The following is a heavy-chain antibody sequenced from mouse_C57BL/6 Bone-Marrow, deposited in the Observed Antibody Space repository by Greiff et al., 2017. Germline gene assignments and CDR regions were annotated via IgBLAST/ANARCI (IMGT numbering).Heavy chain of an antibody. V-gene: IGHV1-58*01. Sequence: VQLQQSGAELVRPGSSVKMSCKTSGYTFTSYGINWVKQRPGQGLEWIGYIYPGNGYTEYNEKFKGKATLTTDTSSSTAYMQLSSLTSEDSAIYCCAREGVDYYSNHYYAMDYWGQGTSVTVTA. J-gene: IGHJ4*01. CDR1: GYTFTSYG. CDR3: AREGVDYYSNHYYAMDY. D-gene: IGHD2-5*01. CDR2: IYPGNGYT.